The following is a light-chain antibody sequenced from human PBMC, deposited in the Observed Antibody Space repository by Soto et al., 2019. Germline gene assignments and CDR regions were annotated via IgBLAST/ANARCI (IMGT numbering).Light chain of an antibody. V-gene: IGKV1-8*01. Sequence: AIRMTQSPSSFAPSPVDIVTITCPASQGISSYLAWYQQKPGKAPKLLIYAASTLQSGVPSRFSGSGSGTDFTLTINSLQPEDFATYFCQQSANSPWTFGQGTKVDIK. J-gene: IGKJ1*01. CDR1: QGISSY. CDR2: AAS. CDR3: QQSANSPWT.